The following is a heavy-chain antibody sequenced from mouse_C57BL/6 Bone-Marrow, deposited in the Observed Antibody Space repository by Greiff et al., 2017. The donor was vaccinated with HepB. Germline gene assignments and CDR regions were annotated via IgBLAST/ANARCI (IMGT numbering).Heavy chain of an antibody. CDR3: ARSPHYYGSSSFDY. J-gene: IGHJ2*01. V-gene: IGHV1-81*01. CDR2: IYPRSGNT. D-gene: IGHD1-1*01. CDR1: GYTFTSYG. Sequence: VQLQQSGAELARPGASVKLSCKASGYTFTSYGISWVKQRTGQGLEWIGEIYPRSGNTYYNEKFKGKATLTVDKSSSTAYMQLSSLTSEDSAVYYCARSPHYYGSSSFDYWGQGTTLTVSS.